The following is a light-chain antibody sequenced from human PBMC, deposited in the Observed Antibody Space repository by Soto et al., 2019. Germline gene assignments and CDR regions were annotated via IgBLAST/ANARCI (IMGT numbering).Light chain of an antibody. J-gene: IGKJ5*01. CDR3: QKFNTAPLT. Sequence: DIQMTQSPSSLSASVGDRVTITCRASQDISVYLACYQQKPGKVPKLLIYSASNLQSGVPSRFSGSVSGTDFTLTISSLQPEDVATYYCQKFNTAPLTFGQGTRLEIK. CDR1: QDISVY. CDR2: SAS. V-gene: IGKV1-27*01.